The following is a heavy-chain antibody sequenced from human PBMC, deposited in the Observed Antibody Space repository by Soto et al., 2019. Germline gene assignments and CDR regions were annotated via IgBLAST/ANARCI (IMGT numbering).Heavy chain of an antibody. Sequence: GGSLRLSCAASGFTFSSYAMHWVRQAPGKGLEWVAVISYDGSNKYYADSVKGRFTISRDNSKNTLYLQMNSLRAEDTAVYYCARDRGYSGYDYRQFDYWGQGT. CDR1: GFTFSSYA. CDR2: ISYDGSNK. J-gene: IGHJ4*02. CDR3: ARDRGYSGYDYRQFDY. V-gene: IGHV3-30-3*01. D-gene: IGHD5-12*01.